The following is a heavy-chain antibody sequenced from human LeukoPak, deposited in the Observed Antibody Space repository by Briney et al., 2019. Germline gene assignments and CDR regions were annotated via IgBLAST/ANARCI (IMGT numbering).Heavy chain of an antibody. CDR1: GFTFNLFR. CDR2: ISQDGNGK. CDR3: ARDLPMVGRGAFDV. J-gene: IGHJ3*01. Sequence: GGSLRLSCAASGFTFNLFRMNWVRQSPGKGLEWVAKISQDGNGKLYLDSVEGRFAISRDNVENSVFLQMNSLRAEDTAVYYCARDLPMVGRGAFDVWGQGTVVTVSS. V-gene: IGHV3-7*03. D-gene: IGHD4/OR15-4a*01.